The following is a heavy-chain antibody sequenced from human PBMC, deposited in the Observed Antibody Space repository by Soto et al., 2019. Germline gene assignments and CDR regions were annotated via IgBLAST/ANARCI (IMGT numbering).Heavy chain of an antibody. Sequence: QLHLVQSGAVVKKPGASVTVSCSASGYPVTAYYMHWVRQAPGRGLEWMGGINPATGAAKYTQTFQGGVTMPRETSTSTVFMELSGLTSEDTAVFYCARGGGVGVAGSAAFDMWGQGTLVTVSS. CDR2: INPATGAA. V-gene: IGHV1-2*02. CDR1: GYPVTAYY. J-gene: IGHJ3*02. D-gene: IGHD3-3*01. CDR3: ARGGGVGVAGSAAFDM.